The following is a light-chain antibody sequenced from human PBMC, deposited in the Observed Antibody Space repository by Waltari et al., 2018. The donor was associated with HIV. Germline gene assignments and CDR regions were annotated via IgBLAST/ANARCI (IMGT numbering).Light chain of an antibody. CDR2: EVK. CDR1: SSDIRGSKY. Sequence: QSALTQPPSAAGSPGQSVTIPCTGTSSDIRGSKYVSWYQQYPGKATKLLIYEVKRRPSVVPDRFSGSKSGNAASLTVSGLQAEDEADYFCTSYAGRSNGWVFGGGTKLTVL. V-gene: IGLV2-8*01. CDR3: TSYAGRSNGWV. J-gene: IGLJ3*02.